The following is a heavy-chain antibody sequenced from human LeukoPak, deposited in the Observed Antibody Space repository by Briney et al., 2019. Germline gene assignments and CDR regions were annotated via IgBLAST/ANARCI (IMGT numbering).Heavy chain of an antibody. Sequence: TGGSLRLSCAASGFTFSSYAMSWVRQAPGKGLEWVSAISGSGGSTYYADSVKGRFTISRDNSKNTLYLQMNSLRAEDTAVYYCAKSGSGDSDSDYWGQGTLVTVSS. D-gene: IGHD3-10*01. V-gene: IGHV3-23*01. CDR1: GFTFSSYA. CDR3: AKSGSGDSDSDY. J-gene: IGHJ4*02. CDR2: ISGSGGST.